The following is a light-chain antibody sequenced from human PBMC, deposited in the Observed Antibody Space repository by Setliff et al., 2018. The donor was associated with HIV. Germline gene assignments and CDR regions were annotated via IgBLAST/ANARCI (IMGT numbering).Light chain of an antibody. CDR3: NSYTTSTTRV. CDR1: SSDIGTYNY. Sequence: QSVLTQPASVSGSPGQSITIFCIGTSSDIGTYNYVSWYQHHPGKAPRLIIYGVNNRPSGVSDRFSGSKSGNTASLTISGLQAEDEAHYYCNSYTTSTTRVFGGGTKVTVL. CDR2: GVN. V-gene: IGLV2-14*01. J-gene: IGLJ3*02.